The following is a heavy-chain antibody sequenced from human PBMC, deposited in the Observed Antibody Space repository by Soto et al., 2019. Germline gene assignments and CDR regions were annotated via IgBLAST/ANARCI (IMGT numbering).Heavy chain of an antibody. CDR1: GFTFSSYA. V-gene: IGHV3-30-3*01. CDR3: ARALGIAARPNYYYYGMDV. D-gene: IGHD6-6*01. Sequence: VQLVESGGGVVQPGRSLRLSCAASGFTFSSYAMHWVRQAPGKGLEWVAVISYDGSNKYYADSVKGRFTISRDNSKNTLYLQMNTLRAEDTAVYYCARALGIAARPNYYYYGMDVWGQGTTVTVSS. J-gene: IGHJ6*02. CDR2: ISYDGSNK.